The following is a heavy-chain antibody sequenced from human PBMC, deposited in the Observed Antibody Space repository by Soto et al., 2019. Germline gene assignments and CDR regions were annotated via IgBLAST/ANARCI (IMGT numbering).Heavy chain of an antibody. CDR3: AACSGPSCHRGREWFDP. J-gene: IGHJ5*02. CDR2: ISTYYGNT. D-gene: IGHD2-2*01. V-gene: IGHV1-18*04. CDR1: GYTFSSHG. Sequence: QVQLLQSAAEVRKPGASVKVSCTASGYTFSSHGITWVRQAPGQGLEWMGWISTYYGNTNYAQKVQGRVTMTIDKSTSTAYMELRSLTSDDTAMYYCAACSGPSCHRGREWFDPWGQGTLVTVSA.